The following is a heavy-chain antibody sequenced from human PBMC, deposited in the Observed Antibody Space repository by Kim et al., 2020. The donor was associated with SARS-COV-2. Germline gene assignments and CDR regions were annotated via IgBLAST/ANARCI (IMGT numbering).Heavy chain of an antibody. Sequence: SETLSLTCSVSGDSVSSGNYYWSWIRQSPEKGLEWIGFIYFSGITSYNPSLKSRVTISVDKSNNQFSLKLNSVTTVDTAVYYCARSPLPFGGKVVTPF. D-gene: IGHD3-16*01. CDR1: GDSVSSGNYY. CDR3: ARSPLPFGGKVVTPF. V-gene: IGHV4-61*01. J-gene: IGHJ3*01. CDR2: IYFSGIT.